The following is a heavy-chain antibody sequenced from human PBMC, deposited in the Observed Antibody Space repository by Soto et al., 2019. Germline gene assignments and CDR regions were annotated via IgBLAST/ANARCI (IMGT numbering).Heavy chain of an antibody. CDR3: ARALAAAAGTLYGLDV. J-gene: IGHJ6*02. CDR2: IYYSGST. CDR1: GGSVSSGSYF. V-gene: IGHV4-61*01. D-gene: IGHD6-13*01. Sequence: QVQLQESGPGLMKPSETLSLTCTVSGGSVSSGSYFWSWIRKPPGKGLEWIGHIYYSGSTTYNPSLKGRVTITRATSKNQFSLKVTSVTAADTAVYYCARALAAAAGTLYGLDVWGQGTTVTVSS.